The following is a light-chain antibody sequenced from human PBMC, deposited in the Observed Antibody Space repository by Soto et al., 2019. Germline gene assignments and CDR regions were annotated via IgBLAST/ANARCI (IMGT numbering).Light chain of an antibody. J-gene: IGKJ3*01. V-gene: IGKV3-20*01. CDR2: GAS. CDR1: QSVTNNY. Sequence: EIVLTQSPGTLSLSPGERATLPCRARQSVTNNYLAWYQQKPGQAPRLLIYGASSRSTGITDRFSGSGSGIDFPLTISRREPEDFAVYYCQQYGSSSGFTFGPGTKVDIK. CDR3: QQYGSSSGFT.